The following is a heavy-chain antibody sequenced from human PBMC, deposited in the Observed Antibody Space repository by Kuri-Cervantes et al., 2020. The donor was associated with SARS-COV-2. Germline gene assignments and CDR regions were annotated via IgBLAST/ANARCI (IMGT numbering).Heavy chain of an antibody. CDR3: ARDDPNQAAMGTFDY. D-gene: IGHD6-13*01. CDR1: GYTFTGYY. V-gene: IGHV1-2*02. CDR2: INPNSGGT. Sequence: ASVKVSCKASGYTFTGYYMHWVRQAPGQGLEWMGWINPNSGGTNYAQKFQGRVTMTRDTSISTAYMELSRLRSDDTAVYYCARDDPNQAAMGTFDYWAREPWSPSPQ. J-gene: IGHJ4*02.